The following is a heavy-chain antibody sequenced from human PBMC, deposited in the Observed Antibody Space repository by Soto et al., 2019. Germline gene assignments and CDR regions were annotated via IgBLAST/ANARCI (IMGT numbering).Heavy chain of an antibody. D-gene: IGHD1-26*01. CDR1: GFTFSMYW. CDR2: ISDDGTTT. J-gene: IGHJ4*02. Sequence: PEESLRLSCVVSGFTFSMYWMHWVRQVPGQSPFWVSRISDDGTTTNYADSVRGRFTISRDNSKNTLYLQMNNLKPDDTAIYCTRGPRADSSGTGAHWGQGTPVTVSS. V-gene: IGHV3-74*01. CDR3: RGPRADSSGTGAH.